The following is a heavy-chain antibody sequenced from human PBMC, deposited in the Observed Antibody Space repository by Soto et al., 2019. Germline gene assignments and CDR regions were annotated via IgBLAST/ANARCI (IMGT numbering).Heavy chain of an antibody. V-gene: IGHV1-69*06. CDR2: IIPIFGTA. CDR1: GGTFTSYS. CDR3: ARAATPLAKGTYYYDSSGYYFPAY. J-gene: IGHJ4*02. Sequence: SVKVSFKASGGTFTSYSISWVRQAPGQGLECMGWIIPIFGTANYAQKFQGRVTITADKSTSTAYMELSSLRSEDTAVYYCARAATPLAKGTYYYDSSGYYFPAYWGQGTLVTVSS. D-gene: IGHD3-22*01.